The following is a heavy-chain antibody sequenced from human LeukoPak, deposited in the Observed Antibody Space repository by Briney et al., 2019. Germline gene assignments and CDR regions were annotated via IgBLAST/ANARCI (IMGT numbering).Heavy chain of an antibody. D-gene: IGHD1-1*01. Sequence: PSETLSLTYTVSGGSFSSYYWSWIRQPAGKGLELIGRIYPSGSINYNPSLKSRVTMSVDTSKNQFSLKLSSVTAADTAVYYCARAPTGTGGWNWFDPWGQGTLVTVSS. V-gene: IGHV4-4*07. CDR2: IYPSGSI. CDR1: GGSFSSYY. CDR3: ARAPTGTGGWNWFDP. J-gene: IGHJ5*02.